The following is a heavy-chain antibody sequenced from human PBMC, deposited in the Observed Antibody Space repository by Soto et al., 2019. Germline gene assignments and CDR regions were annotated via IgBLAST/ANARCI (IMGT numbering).Heavy chain of an antibody. J-gene: IGHJ4*02. CDR1: GFTFSSYA. CDR3: ANQGIAAAGRTLDY. Sequence: GGSLRLSCAASGFTFSSYAMSWVRQAPGKGLEWVSAISGSGGSTYYADSVKGRFTISRDNSKNTLYLQMNSLRAEDTAVYYCANQGIAAAGRTLDYWGQGTLVTVSS. V-gene: IGHV3-23*01. D-gene: IGHD6-13*01. CDR2: ISGSGGST.